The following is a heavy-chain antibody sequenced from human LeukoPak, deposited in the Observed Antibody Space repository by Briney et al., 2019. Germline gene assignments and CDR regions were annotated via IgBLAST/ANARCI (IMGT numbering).Heavy chain of an antibody. CDR3: AKDKGIVVVPAAKFDP. J-gene: IGHJ5*02. D-gene: IGHD2-2*01. CDR2: ISGSGGST. Sequence: GGSLRLSCAASGFTFSSYAMSWVRQAPGKGLEWVSAISGSGGSTYYADSVKGRFTISRDNSKNTLYLQMNRLRAEDTAVYSCAKDKGIVVVPAAKFDPWGQGTLVTVSS. CDR1: GFTFSSYA. V-gene: IGHV3-23*01.